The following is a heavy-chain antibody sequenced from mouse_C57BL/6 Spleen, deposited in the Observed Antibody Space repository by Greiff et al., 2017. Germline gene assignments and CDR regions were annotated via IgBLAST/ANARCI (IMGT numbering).Heavy chain of an antibody. CDR3: ASGEYEYGVAY. D-gene: IGHD2-4*01. CDR1: GYAFSSSW. V-gene: IGHV1-82*01. J-gene: IGHJ3*01. CDR2: IYTGDGDT. Sequence: VKLQQSGPELVKPGASVKLSCKASGYAFSSSWMNWVKQRPGKGLEWIGRIYTGDGDTNYNGRIKGKATLTADKSSSTAYMQLSSLTSEDSAVYCGASGEYEYGVAYWGQGTLVTVSA.